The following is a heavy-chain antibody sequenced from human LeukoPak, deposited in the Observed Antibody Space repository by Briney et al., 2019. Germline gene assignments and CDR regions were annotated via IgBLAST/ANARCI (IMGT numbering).Heavy chain of an antibody. V-gene: IGHV3-23*01. Sequence: GGSLRLSCADSGFTLSSYAMSWVRQAPGKGLEWVSLISTSGRTHYADSVQGRFTISRDNSKNTLSLHMNSLRAEDTAVYYCARDLDSSGYYHVVDSWGQGALVTVSS. J-gene: IGHJ4*02. D-gene: IGHD3-22*01. CDR3: ARDLDSSGYYHVVDS. CDR2: ISTSGRT. CDR1: GFTLSSYA.